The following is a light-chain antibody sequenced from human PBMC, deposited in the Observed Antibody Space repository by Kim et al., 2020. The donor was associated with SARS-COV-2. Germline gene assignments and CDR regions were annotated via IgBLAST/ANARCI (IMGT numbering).Light chain of an antibody. Sequence: GQRVTISCSGSSSNIGSYAVNWYQQLPGTAPKLLIYSNNQRPSGVPDRFSGSKSGTSASLAISGLQSEDEADYYCATWDDSLNGWVFGGGTKVTVL. CDR3: ATWDDSLNGWV. CDR1: SSNIGSYA. J-gene: IGLJ3*02. CDR2: SNN. V-gene: IGLV1-44*01.